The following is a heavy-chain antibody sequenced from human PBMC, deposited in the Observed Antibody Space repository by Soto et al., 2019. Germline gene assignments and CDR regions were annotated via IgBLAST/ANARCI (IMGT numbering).Heavy chain of an antibody. V-gene: IGHV6-1*01. J-gene: IGHJ6*02. CDR2: TYYRSKWYN. CDR3: ARDGSPGEQLVYYYGMDV. Sequence: QSQTLSLTCAISGDSVSSNSAAWNWIRQSPSRGLEWLGRTYYRSKWYNDYAVSVKSRITINPDTSKNQFSLQLNSVTPEDTAVYYCARDGSPGEQLVYYYGMDVWGQGTTVTVSS. D-gene: IGHD6-6*01. CDR1: GDSVSSNSAA.